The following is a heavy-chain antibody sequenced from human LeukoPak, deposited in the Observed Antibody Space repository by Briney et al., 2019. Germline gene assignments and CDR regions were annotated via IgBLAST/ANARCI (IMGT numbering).Heavy chain of an antibody. CDR2: IWYDGSNK. V-gene: IGHV3-33*01. Sequence: PGGSLRLSCAASGFTFSSYGMHWVRQAPGKGLEWVAVIWYDGSNKYYADSVKGRFTISRDNSKNTLYLQMNSLRAEDTAVYYCARGPSSNWSGLDFWGQGTLLTVSS. CDR3: ARGPSSNWSGLDF. D-gene: IGHD6-13*01. J-gene: IGHJ4*02. CDR1: GFTFSSYG.